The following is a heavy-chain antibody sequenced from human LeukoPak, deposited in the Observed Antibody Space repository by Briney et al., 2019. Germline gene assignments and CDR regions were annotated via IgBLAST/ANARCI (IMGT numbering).Heavy chain of an antibody. CDR1: GFTFSNYD. D-gene: IGHD3-3*01. Sequence: GGSLRLSCATSGFTFSNYDLNWVRQAPGKGLEWVSYIGSSGSTNYADSVKGRFTISRDIAENSLYLQMSSLRAEDTVVYYCARGLRNTIFGGRYYWGQGTLVSVSS. CDR3: ARGLRNTIFGGRYY. V-gene: IGHV3-48*03. J-gene: IGHJ4*02. CDR2: IGSSGST.